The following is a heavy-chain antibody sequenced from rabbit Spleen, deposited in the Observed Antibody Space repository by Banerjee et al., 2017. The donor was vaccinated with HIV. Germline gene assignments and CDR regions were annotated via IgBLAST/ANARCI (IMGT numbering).Heavy chain of an antibody. Sequence: QSLGESGGDLVKPGASLTLTCKASGFDLSSYYYMGWVRQAPGKGLEWISCIVGSASDFTYSATWAKGRFTCSKTSSTTVTLQMTTLTVADTTTYFCARGGGLWGQGTLVTVS. CDR3: ARGGGL. CDR2: IVGSASDFT. J-gene: IGHJ6*01. CDR1: GFDLSSYYY. V-gene: IGHV1S40*01.